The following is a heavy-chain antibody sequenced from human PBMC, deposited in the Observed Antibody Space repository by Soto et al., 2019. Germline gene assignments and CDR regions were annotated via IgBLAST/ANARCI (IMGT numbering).Heavy chain of an antibody. D-gene: IGHD6-13*01. Sequence: GGSLRLSCAASGFTFSSYWMHWVRQAPGKGLVWVSRINSDGSSTSYADSVKGRFTISRDNAKNTLYRQMNSLRAEETAVYYCARDNVGRAAAGTYPYYYYYGMDVWGQGTTVTVSS. J-gene: IGHJ6*02. CDR2: INSDGSST. CDR3: ARDNVGRAAAGTYPYYYYYGMDV. CDR1: GFTFSSYW. V-gene: IGHV3-74*01.